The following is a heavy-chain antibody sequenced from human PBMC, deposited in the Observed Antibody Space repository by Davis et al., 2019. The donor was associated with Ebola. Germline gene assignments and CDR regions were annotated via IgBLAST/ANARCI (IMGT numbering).Heavy chain of an antibody. CDR3: ARVSCSGGSCYPDAFDI. CDR2: ISSSSSYI. Sequence: PGGSLRLSCAASGFTFSSYAMSWVRQAPGKGLEWVSSISSSSSYIYYADSVKGRFTISRDNAKNSLYLQMNSLRAEDTAVYYCARVSCSGGSCYPDAFDIWGQGTMVTVSS. CDR1: GFTFSSYA. J-gene: IGHJ3*02. D-gene: IGHD2-15*01. V-gene: IGHV3-21*04.